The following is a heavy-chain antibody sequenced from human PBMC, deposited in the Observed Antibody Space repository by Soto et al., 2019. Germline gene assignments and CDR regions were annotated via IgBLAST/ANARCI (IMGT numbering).Heavy chain of an antibody. CDR3: ARGWCSGGSCYRVFNY. J-gene: IGHJ4*02. V-gene: IGHV6-1*01. CDR2: TYYRSKWYN. CDR1: GDSVSSNSAA. Sequence: PSQTLSLTCAISGDSVSSNSAAWNWIRQSPSRGVEWLGRTYYRSKWYNDYAVSVKSRITINPDTSKNQFSLQLNSVTPEDTAVYYCARGWCSGGSCYRVFNYWGQGTLVTVSS. D-gene: IGHD2-15*01.